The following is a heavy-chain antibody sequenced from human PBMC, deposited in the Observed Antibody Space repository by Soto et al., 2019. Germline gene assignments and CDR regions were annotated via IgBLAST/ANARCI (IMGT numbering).Heavy chain of an antibody. Sequence: GGSLRLSCAASGFTFSNAWMSWVRQAPGKGLEWVGRIKSKTDGGTTDYAAPVKGRFTISRDDSKNTLYLQMNSLKTEDTAVYYCTTENSDIVVVPAAFPSDYWGQGTLVTVSS. CDR1: GFTFSNAW. CDR2: IKSKTDGGTT. V-gene: IGHV3-15*01. CDR3: TTENSDIVVVPAAFPSDY. D-gene: IGHD2-2*01. J-gene: IGHJ4*02.